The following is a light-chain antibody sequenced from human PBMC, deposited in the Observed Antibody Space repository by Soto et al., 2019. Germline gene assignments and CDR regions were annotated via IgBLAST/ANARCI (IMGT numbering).Light chain of an antibody. CDR2: QVS. J-gene: IGKJ1*01. Sequence: VLTQSPLSLPVTLGQPASISCRSSQTLTYSNGKTYLNWYQQRPGQAPRRLIYQVSHRDSGVPDRFSGSGSGSGTDFTLIISRVEAEYVWVYYCMEGTPSFGQGTKVEIK. V-gene: IGKV2-30*01. CDR1: QTLTYSNGKTY. CDR3: MEGTPS.